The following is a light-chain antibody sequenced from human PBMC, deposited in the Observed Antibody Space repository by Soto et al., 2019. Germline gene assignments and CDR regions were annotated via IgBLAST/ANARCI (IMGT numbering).Light chain of an antibody. CDR2: GAS. J-gene: IGKJ2*02. Sequence: EIVMTQSPDTLSVSPGERATLSCRASQSVSSNLAWYQQKPGQAPRLLIYGASTRATGIPARFSGSGSGTEFTLIISSLQSEDFAVYYCQQYNNWPWTFGQGTKLEIK. V-gene: IGKV3-15*01. CDR1: QSVSSN. CDR3: QQYNNWPWT.